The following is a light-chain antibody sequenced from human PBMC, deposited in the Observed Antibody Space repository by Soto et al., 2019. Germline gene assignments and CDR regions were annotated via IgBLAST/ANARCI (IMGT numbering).Light chain of an antibody. CDR3: SSYTSSSTLV. J-gene: IGLJ3*02. CDR1: SSDVGGYTY. Sequence: QSALTQPASVSGSPGQSITISCTGTSSDVGGYTYVSWYQQHPGKAPKLIISEVSNRPSGVSHRFSGSNSGNTASRTISGLQADDEADYYCSSYTSSSTLVFGGGTKLTVL. V-gene: IGLV2-14*01. CDR2: EVS.